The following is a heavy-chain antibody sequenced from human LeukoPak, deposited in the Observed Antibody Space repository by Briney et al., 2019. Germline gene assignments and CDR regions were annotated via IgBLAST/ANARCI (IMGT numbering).Heavy chain of an antibody. Sequence: GESLRLSCAPSGFTFSTYAITWVRHAPGKGLEWLSYISDSSNTIYYADSVKGRFNVSRDDAENSLHLQMNSLRTEDTAVYFCASGGPCSSTNYYYYCYMDVWGKGTTVAVSS. J-gene: IGHJ6*03. CDR2: ISDSSNTI. CDR1: GFTFSTYA. V-gene: IGHV3-48*04. D-gene: IGHD2-2*01. CDR3: ASGGPCSSTNYYYYCYMDV.